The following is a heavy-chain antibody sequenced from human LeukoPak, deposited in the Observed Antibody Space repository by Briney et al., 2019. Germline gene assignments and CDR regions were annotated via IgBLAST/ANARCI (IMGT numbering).Heavy chain of an antibody. D-gene: IGHD3-3*01. CDR1: GFTFSSYG. V-gene: IGHV3-30*18. Sequence: GGSLRLSCAASGFTFSSYGMHWVRQAPGKGLEWVAVISYDGSNKYYADSVKGRSTISRDNSKNTLYLQMNSLRAEDTAVYYCAKDSAIFGVVYGGTFDYWGQGTLVTVSS. J-gene: IGHJ4*02. CDR2: ISYDGSNK. CDR3: AKDSAIFGVVYGGTFDY.